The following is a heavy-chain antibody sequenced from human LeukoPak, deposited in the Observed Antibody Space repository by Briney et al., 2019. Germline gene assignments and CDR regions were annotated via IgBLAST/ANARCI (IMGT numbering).Heavy chain of an antibody. V-gene: IGHV4-4*07. CDR1: GGFISNDC. Sequence: PSETLSLTCTVYGGFISNDCWSWIRQPAGKGLEWIGRIQTSGSTRYNPSLESRVTISLDKSKNEISLKLTSVTAADTAVYYCARGLSPSYDYNYFDPWGQGTLVTVSS. J-gene: IGHJ5*02. CDR2: IQTSGST. CDR3: ARGLSPSYDYNYFDP. D-gene: IGHD3-16*01.